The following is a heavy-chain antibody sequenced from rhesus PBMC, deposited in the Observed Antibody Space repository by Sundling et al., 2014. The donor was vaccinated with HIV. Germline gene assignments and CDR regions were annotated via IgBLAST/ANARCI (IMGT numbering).Heavy chain of an antibody. CDR1: GFTFSDYG. CDR3: AKEGAEYSLEYLEV. CDR2: ITSGGGRT. V-gene: IGHV3S42*01. D-gene: IGHD1-1-1*01. J-gene: IGHJ1*01. Sequence: EVQLVESGGGLVQPGGSLRLSCAASGFTFSDYGMYWVRQAPGKGLEWISAITSGGGRTFYADSVKGRFIISRDNSKNTLSLQMNSLRLEDTAVYYCAKEGAEYSLEYLEVWGQGAWSPSPQ.